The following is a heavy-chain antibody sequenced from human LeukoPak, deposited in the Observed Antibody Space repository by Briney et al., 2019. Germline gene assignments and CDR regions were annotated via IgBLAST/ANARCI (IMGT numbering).Heavy chain of an antibody. CDR3: ARVGGDTVTNRY. CDR1: GYTFTSYD. Sequence: GASVKVSCKASGYTFTSYDINWVRQATGQGLEWMGWMNPNSGNTGYAQKFQGRVNMTRNTSISTAYMELSSLRSEDTAVYYCARVGGDTVTNRYWGQGTLVTVSS. CDR2: MNPNSGNT. J-gene: IGHJ4*02. V-gene: IGHV1-8*01. D-gene: IGHD4-17*01.